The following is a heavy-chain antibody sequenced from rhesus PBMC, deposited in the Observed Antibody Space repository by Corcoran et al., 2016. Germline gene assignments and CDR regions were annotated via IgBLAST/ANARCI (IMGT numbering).Heavy chain of an antibody. J-gene: IGHJ4*01. CDR2: TSGRGGST. Sequence: QVQLQESGPGLVKPSETLSLTCAVSGGSISSNYWSWIRQPPGKGLEWIGRTSGRGGSTDYNPSLEIRVTISTDTSKNQFSLKLRSVTAADTAVYYCASPANWGSRGDYWGQGVLVTVSS. CDR3: ASPANWGSRGDY. D-gene: IGHD7-45*01. V-gene: IGHV4-173*01. CDR1: GGSISSNY.